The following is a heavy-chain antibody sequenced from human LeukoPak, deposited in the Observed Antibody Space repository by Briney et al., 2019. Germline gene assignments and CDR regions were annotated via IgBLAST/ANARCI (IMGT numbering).Heavy chain of an antibody. CDR1: GFTFSSYA. CDR3: ARGQARGYSYGYFAGDFDY. CDR2: ISYDGSNK. V-gene: IGHV3-30*04. J-gene: IGHJ4*02. D-gene: IGHD5-18*01. Sequence: PGGSLRLSCAASGFTFSSYAMHWVRQAPGKGLEWVAVISYDGSNKYYADSVKGRFTISRDNSKDTLYLQMNSLRAEDTAVYYCARGQARGYSYGYFAGDFDYWGQGTLVTVSS.